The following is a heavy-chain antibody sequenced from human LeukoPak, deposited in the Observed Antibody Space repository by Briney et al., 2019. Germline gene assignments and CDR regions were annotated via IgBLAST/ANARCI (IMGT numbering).Heavy chain of an antibody. D-gene: IGHD3-22*01. CDR2: IYYSGST. V-gene: IGHV4-31*03. J-gene: IGHJ4*02. Sequence: SETLSLTCTVSGGSISSGGYYWSWIRQHPGKGLEWIGYIYYSGSTYYNPSLKSRVTISVDTPKNQFSLKLSSVTAADTAVYYCARDQRAPDYYDSSGYYYDTGGFDYWGQGTLVTVSS. CDR1: GGSISSGGYY. CDR3: ARDQRAPDYYDSSGYYYDTGGFDY.